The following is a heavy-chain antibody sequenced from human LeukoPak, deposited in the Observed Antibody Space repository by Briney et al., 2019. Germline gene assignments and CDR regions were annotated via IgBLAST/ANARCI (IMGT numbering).Heavy chain of an antibody. CDR3: ARDREGSSSWDY. D-gene: IGHD6-13*01. CDR1: GFTVSSNY. CDR2: IYSDGST. Sequence: GGSLRLSCAVSGFTVSSNYMSWVRQAPGKGLEWVSVIYSDGSTYYADSVKGRFTISRDNSKNTLYLQMNSLRAEDTAVYYCARDREGSSSWDYWGQGTLVTVSS. J-gene: IGHJ4*02. V-gene: IGHV3-53*01.